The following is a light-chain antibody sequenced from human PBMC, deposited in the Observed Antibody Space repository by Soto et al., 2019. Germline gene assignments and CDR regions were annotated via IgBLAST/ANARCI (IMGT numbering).Light chain of an antibody. CDR2: DVS. V-gene: IGLV2-11*01. Sequence: QSALTQPRSVSGSPGQSVTISCTGTSSDVGGYNYVSWYQQHPGKAPKLMIYDVSKRPSGVSDRFSGSKSGSTASLTISGRQAEDEADYYCCSYAGSYTWVFGGGTKVTVL. CDR1: SSDVGGYNY. J-gene: IGLJ2*01. CDR3: CSYAGSYTWV.